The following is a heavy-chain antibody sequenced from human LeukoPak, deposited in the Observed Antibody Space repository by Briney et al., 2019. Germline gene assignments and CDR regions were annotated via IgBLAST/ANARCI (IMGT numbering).Heavy chain of an antibody. Sequence: ASVKASCKASGYTFTSYDINWVRQATGQGLEWMGWMNPNSGNTGYAQKFQGRVTMTRNTSISTAYMELSSLRSEDTAVYYCARTSDSGSYLDYYFDYWGQGTLVTVAS. J-gene: IGHJ4*02. CDR2: MNPNSGNT. CDR1: GYTFTSYD. D-gene: IGHD1-26*01. V-gene: IGHV1-8*01. CDR3: ARTSDSGSYLDYYFDY.